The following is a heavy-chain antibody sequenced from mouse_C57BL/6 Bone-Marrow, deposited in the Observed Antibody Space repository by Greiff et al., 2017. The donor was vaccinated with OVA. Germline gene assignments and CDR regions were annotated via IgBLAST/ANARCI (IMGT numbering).Heavy chain of an antibody. CDR2: ISSGGSYT. CDR1: GFTFSSYG. V-gene: IGHV5-6*01. CDR3: ARLPDY. Sequence: EVHLVESGGDLVKPGGSLKLSCAASGFTFSSYGMSWVRQTPDKRLEWVATISSGGSYTYYPDSVKGRFTISRDNAKNTLYLQMSSLKSEDTAMYYCARLPDYWGQGTTLTVSS. J-gene: IGHJ2*01.